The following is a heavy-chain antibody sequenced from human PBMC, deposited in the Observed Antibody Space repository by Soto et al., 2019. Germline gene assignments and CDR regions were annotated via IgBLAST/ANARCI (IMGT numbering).Heavy chain of an antibody. J-gene: IGHJ6*03. V-gene: IGHV1-2*02. D-gene: IGHD2-15*01. Sequence: GASVKVSCKASGYTFTGYYMHWVRQAPGQGLEWMGWINPNSGGTNYAQKFQGRVTMTRDTSMSTAYMEMRSLRSDDTAVYYCAILGYCSGGSCLPDKDYYYYYMDVWGKGTTVTVSS. CDR1: GYTFTGYY. CDR3: AILGYCSGGSCLPDKDYYYYYMDV. CDR2: INPNSGGT.